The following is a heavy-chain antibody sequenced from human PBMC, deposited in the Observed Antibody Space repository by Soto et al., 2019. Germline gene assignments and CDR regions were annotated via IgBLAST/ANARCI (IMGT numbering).Heavy chain of an antibody. CDR2: IKQDGSEK. CDR3: ARVGGVSLGY. J-gene: IGHJ4*02. CDR1: GFTFSSYW. V-gene: IGHV3-7*01. Sequence: EVQLVESGGGLVQPGGSLRLSCAASGFTFSSYWMSWVRQAPGKGLEWVANIKQDGSEKYYVDSLKGRFIISRDNAPNSLYLQMNSLRAAETAVYYCARVGGVSLGYWGQGTLVTVSS. D-gene: IGHD6-13*01.